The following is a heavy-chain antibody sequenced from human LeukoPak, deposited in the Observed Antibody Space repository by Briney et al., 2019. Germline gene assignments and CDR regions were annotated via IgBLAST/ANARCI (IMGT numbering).Heavy chain of an antibody. CDR1: GYTFTGYY. Sequence: GASVKVSCKASGYTFTGYYMHWVRQAPGQGLEWMGWINPNSGGTNYAQKFQGRVTMTRDTSISTAYMELSRLRSDDTAVYYCAARGIAAAGARFDPWGQGTLVTVSS. V-gene: IGHV1-2*02. D-gene: IGHD6-13*01. J-gene: IGHJ5*02. CDR2: INPNSGGT. CDR3: AARGIAAAGARFDP.